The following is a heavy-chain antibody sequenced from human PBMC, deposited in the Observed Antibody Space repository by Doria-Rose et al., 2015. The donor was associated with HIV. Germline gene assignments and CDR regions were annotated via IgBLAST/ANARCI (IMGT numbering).Heavy chain of an antibody. D-gene: IGHD6-13*01. J-gene: IGHJ4*02. CDR1: GVSLSSPGMG. CDR3: ARIKSSRWYHKYYFDF. V-gene: IGHV2-26*01. Sequence: QITLKESGPVLVKPTETLTLTCTVSGVSLSSPGMGVSWIRQPPGQALEWLANMFQDDERYYKPSLKSRLTISSGTSKSQVVLPMTDMDPVDTATYYCARIKSSRWYHKYYFDFWGQGTLVIVSA. CDR2: MFQDDER.